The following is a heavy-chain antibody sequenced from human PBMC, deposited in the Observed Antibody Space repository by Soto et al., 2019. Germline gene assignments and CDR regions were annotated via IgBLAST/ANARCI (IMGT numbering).Heavy chain of an antibody. Sequence: GGSLRLTCAASGFTFSSYSMSWVRQAPGKGLEWVSGFRSGGDDDTTYYADSVRGRFTISRDNSKNTLFLQMNSLRAEDTAIYYCAKKVNSGSGSQFFDYWGQGTLVTSPQ. J-gene: IGHJ4*02. V-gene: IGHV3-23*01. CDR1: GFTFSSYS. CDR2: FRSGGDDDTT. CDR3: AKKVNSGSGSQFFDY. D-gene: IGHD3-10*01.